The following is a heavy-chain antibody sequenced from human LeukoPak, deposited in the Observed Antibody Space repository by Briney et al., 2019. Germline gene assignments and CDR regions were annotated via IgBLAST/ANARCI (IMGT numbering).Heavy chain of an antibody. Sequence: SGGSLRLSCGVSGVTFSSHGMNWVRQAPGKGLEWVSAITGSGDRTYYTDSVRGRFTVSRDNSKNTLYLQMNGLRAEDTAVYYCAKRGEDPVDLDYWGQGTLVTVS. CDR3: AKRGEDPVDLDY. CDR2: ITGSGDRT. CDR1: GVTFSSHG. J-gene: IGHJ4*02. V-gene: IGHV3-23*01. D-gene: IGHD3-16*01.